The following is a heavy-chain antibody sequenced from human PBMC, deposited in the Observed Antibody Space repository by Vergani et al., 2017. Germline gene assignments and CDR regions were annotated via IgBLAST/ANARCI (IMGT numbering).Heavy chain of an antibody. J-gene: IGHJ3*02. Sequence: QVQLVQSGAEVKKPGSSVKVSCKASGGTFSSYAISWVRQAPGQGLEWMGGIIPIFGTANYAQKFQGRVTITADESTSTAYMELGSLRSEDTAVYYCARTFYYYDSSGYYPRIGFDIWGQGTMVTVSS. CDR1: GGTFSSYA. V-gene: IGHV1-69*01. D-gene: IGHD3-22*01. CDR3: ARTFYYYDSSGYYPRIGFDI. CDR2: IIPIFGTA.